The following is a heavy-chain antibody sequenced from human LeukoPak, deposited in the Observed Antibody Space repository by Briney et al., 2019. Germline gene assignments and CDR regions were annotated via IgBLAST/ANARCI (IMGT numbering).Heavy chain of an antibody. CDR3: AVSTVTNAPMPRNWYFDL. J-gene: IGHJ2*01. V-gene: IGHV1-58*01. Sequence: GTSAKVSCKASGFTFTSSAVQWVRQARGQRLEWIGWIVVGSGNTNYAQKFQERVTITRDMSTSTAYMELSSLRSEDTAVYYCAVSTVTNAPMPRNWYFDLWGRGTLVTVSS. CDR1: GFTFTSSA. CDR2: IVVGSGNT. D-gene: IGHD4-17*01.